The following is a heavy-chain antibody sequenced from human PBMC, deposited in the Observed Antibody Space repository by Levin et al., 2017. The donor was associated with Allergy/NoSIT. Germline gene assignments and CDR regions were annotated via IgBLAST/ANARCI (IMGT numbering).Heavy chain of an antibody. CDR2: IYYSGST. V-gene: IGHV4-59*01. Sequence: PSETLSLTCTVSGGSISSYYWSWIRQPPGKGLEWIGYIYYSGSTNYNPSLKSRVTISVDTSKNQFSLKLSSVTAADTAVYYCARDLRGGTRYFDRWGRGTLVTVSS. CDR3: ARDLRGGTRYFDR. CDR1: GGSISSYY. J-gene: IGHJ2*01. D-gene: IGHD3-16*01.